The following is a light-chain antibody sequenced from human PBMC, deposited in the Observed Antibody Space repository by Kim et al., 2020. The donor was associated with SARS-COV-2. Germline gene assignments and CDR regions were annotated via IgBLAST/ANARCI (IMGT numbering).Light chain of an antibody. CDR1: VSNIGSDY. V-gene: IGLV1-47*02. J-gene: IGLJ3*02. Sequence: QRVAISCSGRVSNIGSDYVSWFQQFPGTAANVLIYNINQRPSRVPGRFSGSASGTSASLAISGLRSDDGAYYYCAAWDDSLSGRLFGGGTQLTVL. CDR3: AAWDDSLSGRL. CDR2: NIN.